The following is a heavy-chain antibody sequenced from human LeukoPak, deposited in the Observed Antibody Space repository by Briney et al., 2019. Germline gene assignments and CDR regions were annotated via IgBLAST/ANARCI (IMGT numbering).Heavy chain of an antibody. CDR2: ISSSSNYI. V-gene: IGHV3-21*01. CDR3: ARGFRYYDILTGYYVDFDY. Sequence: GGSLRLSCAASGFTFSSYSMNWVRQAPGKGLEWVSSISSSSNYIYYADSVKGRFTISRDNSKNTLYLQMNSLRAEDTAVYYCARGFRYYDILTGYYVDFDYWGQGTLVTVSS. J-gene: IGHJ4*02. D-gene: IGHD3-9*01. CDR1: GFTFSSYS.